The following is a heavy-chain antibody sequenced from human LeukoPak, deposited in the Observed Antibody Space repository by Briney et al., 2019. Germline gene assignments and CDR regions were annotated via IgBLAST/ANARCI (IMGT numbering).Heavy chain of an antibody. CDR3: AREAGIAVAGTWFYWFDP. D-gene: IGHD6-19*01. CDR2: ISAYNGNT. CDR1: GYTFTSYG. J-gene: IGHJ5*02. V-gene: IGHV1-18*01. Sequence: ASVKVSCKASGYTFTSYGISWVRQAPGQGLEWMGWISAYNGNTNYAQKLQGRVTMTTDTSTSTAYMELRSLRSDDTAVYYCAREAGIAVAGTWFYWFDPWGQGTLVTVSS.